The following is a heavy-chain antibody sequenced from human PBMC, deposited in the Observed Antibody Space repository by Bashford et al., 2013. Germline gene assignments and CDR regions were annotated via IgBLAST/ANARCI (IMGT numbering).Heavy chain of an antibody. J-gene: IGHJ4*02. V-gene: IGHV1-8*01. Sequence: ASVKVSCKASGYTFTSYDINWVRQATGQGLEWMGWMNPNSGNTGYAQKFQGRVTMTRNTSISTAYMELSSLRYDDAAIYYCARTSTTMVMFFDYWGQGTLVTVSS. CDR1: GYTFTSYD. CDR2: MNPNSGNT. CDR3: ARTSTTMVMFFDY. D-gene: IGHD5-18*01.